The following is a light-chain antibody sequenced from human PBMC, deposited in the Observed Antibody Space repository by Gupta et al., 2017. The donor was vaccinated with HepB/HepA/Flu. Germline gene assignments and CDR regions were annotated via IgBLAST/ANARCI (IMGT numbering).Light chain of an antibody. CDR3: QQYDYVLG. Sequence: DIQMTQSPSSLSASVGDRVIISCQASQDISNYLNWYQQKAGKAPKLLIYAASNLETGVPSRFSGSGSGTDFSFTINNLQPEDIATYYCQQYDYVLGFGGGTKMEIK. CDR1: QDISNY. J-gene: IGKJ4*01. V-gene: IGKV1-33*01. CDR2: AAS.